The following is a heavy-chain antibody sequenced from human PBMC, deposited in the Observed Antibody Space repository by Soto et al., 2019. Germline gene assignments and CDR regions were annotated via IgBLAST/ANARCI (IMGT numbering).Heavy chain of an antibody. D-gene: IGHD5-18*01. CDR2: IYYSGST. J-gene: IGHJ1*01. CDR1: GGSVSSGNNY. Sequence: KSSETLSLTCTVSGGSVSSGNNYWSWIRQPPGKGLEWIAYIYYSGSTNYNPSLKSRVTISLDTSKTQFSLKLSSVTAADTAVYYCAGGGYYEYFQEWGQGTLVTVSS. V-gene: IGHV4-61*01. CDR3: AGGGYYEYFQE.